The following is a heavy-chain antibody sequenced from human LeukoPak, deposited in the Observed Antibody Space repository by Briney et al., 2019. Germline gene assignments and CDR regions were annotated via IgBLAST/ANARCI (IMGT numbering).Heavy chain of an antibody. CDR2: ISISSNTI. J-gene: IGHJ4*02. CDR3: ARERYSGSGRPAASDY. D-gene: IGHD3-10*01. Sequence: GGSLRLSCAASGFSLSSFAMNWVRQAPGKGLEWLSYISISSNTIYYADSVKGRFTISRDNAKDSLYLQMSSLRDEDTAVYYCARERYSGSGRPAASDYWGQGTLVTVSS. V-gene: IGHV3-48*02. CDR1: GFSLSSFA.